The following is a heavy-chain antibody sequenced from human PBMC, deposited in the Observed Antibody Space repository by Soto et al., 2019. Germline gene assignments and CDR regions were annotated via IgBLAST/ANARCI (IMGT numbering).Heavy chain of an antibody. D-gene: IGHD2-2*01. Sequence: SETLSLTCDIYDGSFIDDYWSWIRQPPGKGLEWIGRVSHSGGTSYNPSLKSRVTMSVDTSKNQFSLKLSSVTAADTAVYYCARDNIVVVPAQDYYYGMDVWGQGTMVTVSS. J-gene: IGHJ6*02. CDR1: DGSFIDDY. CDR2: VSHSGGT. V-gene: IGHV4-34*10. CDR3: ARDNIVVVPAQDYYYGMDV.